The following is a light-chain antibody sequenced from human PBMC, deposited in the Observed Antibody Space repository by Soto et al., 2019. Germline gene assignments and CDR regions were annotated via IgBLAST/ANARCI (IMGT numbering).Light chain of an antibody. J-gene: IGKJ4*02. CDR3: QQYNKWPQ. CDR2: GAS. Sequence: EIVMTQSPGTLSLSPGERATLFCRASQTVSNKLAWYQQKPGQAPRLIIYGASTRATGIPARFSGSGSGTDFTLTISSLQSEDFAIYYCQQYNKWPQFGGGTKVEIK. CDR1: QTVSNK. V-gene: IGKV3-15*01.